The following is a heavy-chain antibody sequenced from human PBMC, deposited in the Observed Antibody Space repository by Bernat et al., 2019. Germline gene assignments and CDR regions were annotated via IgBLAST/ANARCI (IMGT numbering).Heavy chain of an antibody. V-gene: IGHV3-15*01. J-gene: IGHJ3*02. CDR2: IKSKTDGGTT. Sequence: EVQLVESGGGLVKPGGSLRLSCAASGFTFSNAWMSWVRQAPGKGLEWVGRIKSKTDGGTTDYAAPVKGRFTISRDDSKNTLYLQMNSLRAEDTAVYYCAKGYDSSGYDAFDIWGQGTMVTVSS. CDR1: GFTFSNAW. CDR3: AKGYDSSGYDAFDI. D-gene: IGHD3-22*01.